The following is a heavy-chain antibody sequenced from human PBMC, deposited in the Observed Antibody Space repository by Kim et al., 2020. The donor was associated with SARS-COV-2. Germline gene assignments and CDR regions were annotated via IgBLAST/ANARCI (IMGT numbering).Heavy chain of an antibody. CDR3: ARGGLFYSFDI. Sequence: YMDSMRGRLTISRDNAKNSLYLQMSSLRAEDTAVYYCARGGLFYSFDIWGQGTLVSVSS. V-gene: IGHV3-7*01. D-gene: IGHD3-10*01. J-gene: IGHJ3*02.